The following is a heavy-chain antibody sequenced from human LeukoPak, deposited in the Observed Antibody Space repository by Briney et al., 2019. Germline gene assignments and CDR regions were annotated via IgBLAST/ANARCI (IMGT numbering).Heavy chain of an antibody. Sequence: GRSLRLSCAASGFTFSYYSMHWVRQAPGKGLEWVAIISYDGSNKYYADSVKGRFTISRDNSKNTLYLQMNSLRAEDTAVYYCARDSSSSYYYYYMDVWGKGTTVTVSS. J-gene: IGHJ6*03. CDR1: GFTFSYYS. V-gene: IGHV3-30*04. CDR2: ISYDGSNK. D-gene: IGHD6-6*01. CDR3: ARDSSSSYYYYYMDV.